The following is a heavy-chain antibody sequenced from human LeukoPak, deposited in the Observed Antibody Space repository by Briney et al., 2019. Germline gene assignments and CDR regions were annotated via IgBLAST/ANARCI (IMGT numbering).Heavy chain of an antibody. J-gene: IGHJ4*02. CDR1: GGSFSGYY. CDR3: AREGAYGFDY. V-gene: IGHV4-34*01. CDR2: INHSGST. Sequence: PSETLSLTCAVYGGSFSGYYWSWIRQPPGKGLEWIGEINHSGSTNYNPSLKSRVTILVDTSKNQFSLKLSSVTAADTAVYYCAREGAYGFDYWGQGTLVTVSS. D-gene: IGHD3-16*01.